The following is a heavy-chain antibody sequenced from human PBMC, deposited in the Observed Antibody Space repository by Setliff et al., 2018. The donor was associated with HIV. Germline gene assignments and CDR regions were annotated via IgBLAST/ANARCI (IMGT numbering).Heavy chain of an antibody. CDR1: GYTLKELS. Sequence: VASVKVSCKVSGYTLKELSIHWVRQAPGEGLEWMGGFDSEDGKRIYAQNFQGRVTMTEDTSTDTAYMELSSLTSDDTAVYYCATGRPLTIAARLKILIWVYWGQGTLVTVSS. V-gene: IGHV1-24*01. D-gene: IGHD6-6*01. CDR2: FDSEDGKR. CDR3: ATGRPLTIAARLKILIWVY. J-gene: IGHJ4*02.